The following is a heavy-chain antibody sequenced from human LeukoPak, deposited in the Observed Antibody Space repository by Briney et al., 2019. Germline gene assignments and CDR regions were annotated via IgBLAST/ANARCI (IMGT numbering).Heavy chain of an antibody. CDR1: SGSISSHY. D-gene: IGHD1-26*01. Sequence: SETLSLTCTVSSGSISSHYWSWIRQPPGKGLEWIGYIYYSGSTNYNPSLKSRVTISVDTSKNQFSLRLSSVTAADTALYYCAYSGSYGHLGYWGQGIPVTVSS. CDR3: AYSGSYGHLGY. J-gene: IGHJ4*02. V-gene: IGHV4-59*08. CDR2: IYYSGST.